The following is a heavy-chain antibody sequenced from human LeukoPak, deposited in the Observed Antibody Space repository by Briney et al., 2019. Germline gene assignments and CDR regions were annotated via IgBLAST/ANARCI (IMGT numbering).Heavy chain of an antibody. V-gene: IGHV1-3*01. Sequence: ASVKLSCKASGYTFSHYGVQWVRQAPGQTLEWMGWINAGTGDGKYSQKFQGRLTMTSDTSATTIYMELNSLRSEDTAVYYCARSGDNWSCDNWGQGTLVTVSS. D-gene: IGHD5-24*01. CDR3: ARSGDNWSCDN. CDR1: GYTFSHYG. J-gene: IGHJ4*02. CDR2: INAGTGDG.